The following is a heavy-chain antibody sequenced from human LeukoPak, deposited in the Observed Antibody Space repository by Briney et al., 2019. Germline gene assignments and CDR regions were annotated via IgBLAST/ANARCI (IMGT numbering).Heavy chain of an antibody. V-gene: IGHV3-74*01. CDR1: GFTFRSSW. Sequence: GGSLRLSCAASGFTFRSSWMHWVRQAPGKGLVWVSRIYSDGRTATYADSVKGRFTISRDNAKNTLYLQMNSLRDEDTAVYYCARQFDSWGQGTPVTVSS. CDR2: IYSDGRTA. J-gene: IGHJ4*02. CDR3: ARQFDS.